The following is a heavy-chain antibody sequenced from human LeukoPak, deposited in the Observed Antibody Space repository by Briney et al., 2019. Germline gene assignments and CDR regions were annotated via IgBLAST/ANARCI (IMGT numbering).Heavy chain of an antibody. V-gene: IGHV3-23*01. D-gene: IGHD3-10*02. CDR3: ARDRLFGELSPDY. J-gene: IGHJ4*02. CDR1: GFTFSSYA. CDR2: ISGSGSTI. Sequence: PGGSLRLSCAASGFTFSSYAMSWVRQAPGKGLEWVSAISGSGSTIYCADSVKGRFTISGDNAKNSLYLQMNSLRAEDTAVYYCARDRLFGELSPDYWGQGTLVTVSS.